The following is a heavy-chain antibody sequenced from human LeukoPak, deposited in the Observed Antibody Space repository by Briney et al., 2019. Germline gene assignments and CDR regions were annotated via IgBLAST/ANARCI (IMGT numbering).Heavy chain of an antibody. CDR2: INLDGRST. J-gene: IGHJ4*02. Sequence: PGGSLRLSCAASGFTFGSCGMHWVRQAPGKGLVWVSRINLDGRSTTYADSVKGRFTISRDNAKNTLYLQMNSLRVEDTGIYYCARDQRGNWNDTPRYWGQGTLVTVSS. CDR3: ARDQRGNWNDTPRY. D-gene: IGHD1-1*01. CDR1: GFTFGSCG. V-gene: IGHV3-74*01.